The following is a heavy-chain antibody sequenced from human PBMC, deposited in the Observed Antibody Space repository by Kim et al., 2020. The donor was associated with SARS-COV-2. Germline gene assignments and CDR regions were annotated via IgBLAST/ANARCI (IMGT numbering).Heavy chain of an antibody. Sequence: NYAQKLQGKVTMTTDTSTSEDYMELRSLRTDDTAVYYCARLGRWSSKGDYWGQGTLVTVSS. D-gene: IGHD1-26*01. J-gene: IGHJ4*02. V-gene: IGHV1-18*01. CDR3: ARLGRWSSKGDY.